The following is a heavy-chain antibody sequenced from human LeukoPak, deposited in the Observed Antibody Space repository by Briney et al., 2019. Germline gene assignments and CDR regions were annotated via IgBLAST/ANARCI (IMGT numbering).Heavy chain of an antibody. Sequence: PGGSLRLSCAASGFTFSSYSMNWVRQAPGKGLEWVSSISSSSSYIYYADSVKGRFTISRDNAKNSLYLQVNSLRAEDTAVYYCARVMVGYYDSSGYWNYYYYYGMDVWGQGTTVTVSS. V-gene: IGHV3-21*01. CDR2: ISSSSSYI. J-gene: IGHJ6*02. D-gene: IGHD3-22*01. CDR3: ARVMVGYYDSSGYWNYYYYYGMDV. CDR1: GFTFSSYS.